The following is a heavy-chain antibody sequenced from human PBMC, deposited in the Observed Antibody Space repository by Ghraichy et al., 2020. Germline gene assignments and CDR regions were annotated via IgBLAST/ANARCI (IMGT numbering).Heavy chain of an antibody. CDR1: GFTFSSYG. CDR2: LSYDGSNK. J-gene: IGHJ6*02. Sequence: SCTASGFTFSSYGMHWVRQAPGKGLEWVAVLSYDGSNKYYADSVKGRFTISRDNSKNTLYLQMNSLRAEETAVYYCAKDVSSGWYTYGLDVWGQGTTVTVSS. V-gene: IGHV3-30*18. D-gene: IGHD6-19*01. CDR3: AKDVSSGWYTYGLDV.